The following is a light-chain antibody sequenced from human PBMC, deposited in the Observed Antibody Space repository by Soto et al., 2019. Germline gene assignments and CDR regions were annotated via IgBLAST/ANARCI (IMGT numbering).Light chain of an antibody. J-gene: IGLJ1*01. CDR2: EVS. CDR1: SSDVGGYDY. CDR3: SSYAGKTKGG. Sequence: QSVLTQPPSASGSPGQSVTISCTGTSSDVGGYDYVSWYQQHPGKAPKLMIFEVSKRPSGVPGRFSGSESGNTASLTVSGLQAEDEADYYCSSYAGKTKGGFGTGTKVTVL. V-gene: IGLV2-8*01.